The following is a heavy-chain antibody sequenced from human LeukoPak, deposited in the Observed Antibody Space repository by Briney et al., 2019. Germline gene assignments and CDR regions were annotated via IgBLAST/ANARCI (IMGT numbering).Heavy chain of an antibody. CDR1: GFTFSSYW. CDR2: IKQDGSKK. D-gene: IGHD4-23*01. Sequence: GGSLRLSCAASGFTFSSYWMKWVRQAPGKGLEWVANIKQDGSKKYYVDSVKGRFTISRDNAKNSLYLQMNSLRAEDTVIYYCAKQGVTRDAYDMWGQGTKVTVSS. CDR3: AKQGVTRDAYDM. V-gene: IGHV3-7*05. J-gene: IGHJ3*02.